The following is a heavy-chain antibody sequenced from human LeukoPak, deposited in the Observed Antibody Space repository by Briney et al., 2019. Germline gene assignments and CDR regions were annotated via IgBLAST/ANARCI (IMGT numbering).Heavy chain of an antibody. CDR2: IIPIFGTA. CDR3: ATAEAYCGGDCLDAFDI. CDR1: GGTFSSYA. D-gene: IGHD2-21*02. J-gene: IGHJ3*02. Sequence: ASVKVSCKASGGTFSSYAISWVRQAPGQGLEWMGGIIPIFGTANYAQKFQGRATITTDESTSTAYMELSSLRSEDTAVYYCATAEAYCGGDCLDAFDIWGQGTMVTVSS. V-gene: IGHV1-69*05.